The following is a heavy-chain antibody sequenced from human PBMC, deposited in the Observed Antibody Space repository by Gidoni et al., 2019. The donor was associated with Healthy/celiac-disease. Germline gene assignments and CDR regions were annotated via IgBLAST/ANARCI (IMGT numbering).Heavy chain of an antibody. CDR3: ANPGIAAAGTGGYYYYGMDV. D-gene: IGHD6-13*01. CDR2: ISSSGSTI. Sequence: VQLVSSGGGLLDPGGSLRLSCAACGFPFRDYSMSWIRQAPGKGLEWVSYISSSGSTIYYADAVKGRFTISRDNAKNALYLQMNSLRAEDTAVYYCANPGIAAAGTGGYYYYGMDVWGQGTTVTVSS. J-gene: IGHJ6*02. V-gene: IGHV3-11*01. CDR1: GFPFRDYS.